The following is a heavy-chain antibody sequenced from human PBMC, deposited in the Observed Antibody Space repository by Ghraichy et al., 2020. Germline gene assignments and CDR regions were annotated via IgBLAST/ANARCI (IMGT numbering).Heavy chain of an antibody. Sequence: ETLSLTCTVSGGSISSSSYYWGWIRQPPGKGLEWIGSIYYSGSTYYNPSLKSRVTISVDTSKNQFSLKLSSVTAADTAVYYCAIPYYDFWSGYPTLSYYYYGMDVWGQGTTVTVSS. CDR3: AIPYYDFWSGYPTLSYYYYGMDV. V-gene: IGHV4-39*01. CDR2: IYYSGST. J-gene: IGHJ6*02. D-gene: IGHD3-3*01. CDR1: GGSISSSSYY.